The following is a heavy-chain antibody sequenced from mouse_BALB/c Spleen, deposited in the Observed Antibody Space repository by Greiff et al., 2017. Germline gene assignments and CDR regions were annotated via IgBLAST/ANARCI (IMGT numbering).Heavy chain of an antibody. CDR2: ISSGGST. CDR3: ARGGALITTEAMDY. J-gene: IGHJ4*01. Sequence: EVKVEESGGGLVKPGGSLKLSCAASGFTFSSYAMSWVRQTPEKRLEWVASISSGGSTYYPDSVKGRFTISRDNARNILYLQMSSLRSEDTAMYYCARGGALITTEAMDYWGQGTSVTVSS. V-gene: IGHV5-6-5*01. CDR1: GFTFSSYA. D-gene: IGHD1-1*01.